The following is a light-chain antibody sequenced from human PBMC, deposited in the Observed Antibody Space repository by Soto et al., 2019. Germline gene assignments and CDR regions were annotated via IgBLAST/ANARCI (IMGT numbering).Light chain of an antibody. J-gene: IGLJ2*01. Sequence: NFMLTQPHSVSESPGKTVTISCTRSSGSIASNYVQWYQQRPGSAPTTLIYEDDQRPSGVPDRFSGSIDRSSNSASLTISGLKTEDEADYYCQSYDSSYPVVFGGGTKLTVL. CDR2: EDD. CDR1: SGSIASNY. V-gene: IGLV6-57*04. CDR3: QSYDSSYPVV.